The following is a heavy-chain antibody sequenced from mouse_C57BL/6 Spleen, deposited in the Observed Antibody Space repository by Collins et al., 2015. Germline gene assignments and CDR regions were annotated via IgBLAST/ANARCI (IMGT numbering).Heavy chain of an antibody. Sequence: DVQLQESGPGLVKPSQSLSLTCTVTGYSITSDYAWSWIRQFPGNKLEWMGYISYSGSTSYNPSLKSRISITRDTSKNQFFLQLNSVTTEDTATYYCARGGYAWYFDVWGAGTTVTVSS. V-gene: IGHV3-2*02. CDR1: GYSITSDYA. D-gene: IGHD2-2*01. CDR3: ARGGYAWYFDV. J-gene: IGHJ1*01. CDR2: ISYSGST.